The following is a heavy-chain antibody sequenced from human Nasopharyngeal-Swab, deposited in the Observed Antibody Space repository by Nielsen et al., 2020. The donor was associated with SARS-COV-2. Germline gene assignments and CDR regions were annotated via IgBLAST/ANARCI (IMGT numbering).Heavy chain of an antibody. J-gene: IGHJ3*02. CDR2: INDYEVRL. CDR1: GFTFSSYA. CDR3: VKDLRRSYAFDI. V-gene: IGHV3-64D*06. Sequence: GGPLRLSCSASGFTFSSYAMHWVRQAPGKGLDYVPTINDYEVRLYYADPVKGRFTISRDNSKNTLFLQMTSLRAEDTAVYWCVKDLRRSYAFDIWGQGTMVTVSS. D-gene: IGHD1-26*01.